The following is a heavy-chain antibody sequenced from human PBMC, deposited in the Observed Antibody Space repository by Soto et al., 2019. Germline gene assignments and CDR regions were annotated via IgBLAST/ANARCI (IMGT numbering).Heavy chain of an antibody. D-gene: IGHD1-20*01. Sequence: QVQLVQSGAEVKKPGSSVKVSCKASGGTFSSYAISWVRQAPGQGLEWMGGIIPIFGTADYAQKFQGRVTITAXXXTXPAYMELSSLGSEDTAVYYCARGITGTGSYYYGMDVWGQGTTVTVSS. CDR1: GGTFSSYA. CDR3: ARGITGTGSYYYGMDV. CDR2: IIPIFGTA. J-gene: IGHJ6*02. V-gene: IGHV1-69*12.